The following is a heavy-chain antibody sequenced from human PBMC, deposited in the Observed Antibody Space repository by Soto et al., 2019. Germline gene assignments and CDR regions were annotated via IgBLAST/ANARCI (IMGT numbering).Heavy chain of an antibody. Sequence: GGSLRLSCVSSGFTFSSYSINWIRQAPGKGPEWVSWISPAGNSVDYTDSVKGRFTISRDNAENSLYLEMNSLRDEDTAVYYCVRDHLWAFDYWGQGTLVTVSS. D-gene: IGHD3-16*01. J-gene: IGHJ4*02. V-gene: IGHV3-48*02. CDR1: GFTFSSYS. CDR3: VRDHLWAFDY. CDR2: ISPAGNSV.